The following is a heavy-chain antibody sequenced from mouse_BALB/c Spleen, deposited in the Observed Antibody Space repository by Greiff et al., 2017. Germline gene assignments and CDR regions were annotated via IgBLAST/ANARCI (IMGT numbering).Heavy chain of an antibody. D-gene: IGHD4-1*01. CDR1: GYTFTSYW. Sequence: QVQLQQPGAELVRPGASVKLSCKASGYTFTSYWINWVKQRPGQGLEWIGNIYPSDSYTNYNQKFKDKATLTVDKSSSTAYMQLSSPTSEDSAVYYCTWGPSGTNYWGQGTTLTVSS. CDR3: TWGPSGTNY. CDR2: IYPSDSYT. V-gene: IGHV1-69*02. J-gene: IGHJ2*01.